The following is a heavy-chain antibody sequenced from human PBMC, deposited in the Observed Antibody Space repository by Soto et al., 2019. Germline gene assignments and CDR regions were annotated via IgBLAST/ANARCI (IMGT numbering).Heavy chain of an antibody. CDR2: INADNGNT. V-gene: IGHV1-18*04. Sequence: QVQLVQTGAEVKKPGASVKVSCKASGYTFTNYAVSWLRQAPGQGLEWMGWINADNGNTNNAQKLQGRVTMTTDTSTSTADMELRSLRSDDTAVYYCARYTPRIRGPRVRGIINGVDYYFHSMDVWGQGTTVIVSS. D-gene: IGHD3-10*01. J-gene: IGHJ6*02. CDR3: ARYTPRIRGPRVRGIINGVDYYFHSMDV. CDR1: GYTFTNYA.